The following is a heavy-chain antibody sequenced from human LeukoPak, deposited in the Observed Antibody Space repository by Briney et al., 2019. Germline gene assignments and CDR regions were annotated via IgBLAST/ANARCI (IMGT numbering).Heavy chain of an antibody. V-gene: IGHV3-21*01. CDR3: ARGRGSGVFDY. CDR2: ISSSSSYI. J-gene: IGHJ4*02. D-gene: IGHD3-10*01. Sequence: PGGSLRLSCAASGFTFSSYSMSWVRQAPGEGLEWVSSISSSSSYIYYADSVKGRFTISRDNAKNSLYLQMNSLRAEDTAVYYCARGRGSGVFDYWGQGTLVAVSS. CDR1: GFTFSSYS.